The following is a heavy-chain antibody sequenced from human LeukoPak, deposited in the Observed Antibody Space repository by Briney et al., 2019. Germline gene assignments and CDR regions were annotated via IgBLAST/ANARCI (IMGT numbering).Heavy chain of an antibody. D-gene: IGHD2-15*01. CDR1: GLTFNNYW. CDR2: INSDGSST. J-gene: IGHJ4*02. Sequence: HPGGSLRLSCAASGLTFNNYWVHWIRQAPGKGLVWISRINSDGSSTRYADSVKGRFTISRDNAKNMVYLQMSSLRAEDTAVYYCVRDNGYSQFDHWGQGTLVTVSS. V-gene: IGHV3-74*01. CDR3: VRDNGYSQFDH.